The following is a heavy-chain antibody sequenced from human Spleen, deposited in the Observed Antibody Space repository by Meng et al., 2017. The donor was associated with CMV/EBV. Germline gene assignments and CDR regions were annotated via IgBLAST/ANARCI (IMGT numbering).Heavy chain of an antibody. CDR1: GYTFTSYD. D-gene: IGHD6-13*01. CDR3: AGGGSSSGNYYYYGMDV. J-gene: IGHJ6*02. V-gene: IGHV1-8*03. CDR2: MNPNSGNT. Sequence: ASVKVSCKASGYTFTSYDINWVRQATGQGLEWMGWMNPNSGNTGYAQKFQGRVTITRNTSISTAYMELSSLRSEDTAVYYCAGGGSSSGNYYYYGMDVWGQGTTVTVSS.